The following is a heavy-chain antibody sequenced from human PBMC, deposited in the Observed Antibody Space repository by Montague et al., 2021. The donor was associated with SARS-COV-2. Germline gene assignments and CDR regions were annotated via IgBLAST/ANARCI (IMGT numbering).Heavy chain of an antibody. J-gene: IGHJ4*02. V-gene: IGHV3-7*01. Sequence: LRLSCAASGFTFSTYWMNWARQAPGKGLEWVANVNEDGSEEYFVDSVKGRFTISRDNAKNSLFLQMNSLRAEDTAVYYCAREFDCWGQGTLVTVSS. CDR2: VNEDGSEE. CDR1: GFTFSTYW. CDR3: AREFDC.